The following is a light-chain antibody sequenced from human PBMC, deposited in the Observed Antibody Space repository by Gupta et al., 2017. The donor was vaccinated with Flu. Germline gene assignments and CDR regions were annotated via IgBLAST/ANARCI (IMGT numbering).Light chain of an antibody. V-gene: IGLV6-57*01. CDR1: GRIRSNS. CDR3: PSDDSSNHGAV. Sequence: GRIRSNSDHWSQQRPPSSPSTVIHEDTHRHSAVPARFSAGINSSSTASFLTISGLTPEDEAEYFCPSDDSSNHGAVFGGGTKLTVL. CDR2: EDT. J-gene: IGLJ2*01.